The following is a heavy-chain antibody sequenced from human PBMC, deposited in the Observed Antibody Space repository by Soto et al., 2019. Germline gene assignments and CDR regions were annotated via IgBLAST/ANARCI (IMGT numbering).Heavy chain of an antibody. Sequence: EVQLVQSGAEVKKPGESLKISCKGSGYSFTSYWIGWVRQMPGKGLEWMGIIYPGDSDTRYSPSFQGQVTISADKSISTAYLQWSSLKASDTAMYYCARSGGAGNYDILTGGIYFDYWGQGTLVTVSS. CDR2: IYPGDSDT. CDR3: ARSGGAGNYDILTGGIYFDY. CDR1: GYSFTSYW. D-gene: IGHD3-9*01. J-gene: IGHJ4*02. V-gene: IGHV5-51*01.